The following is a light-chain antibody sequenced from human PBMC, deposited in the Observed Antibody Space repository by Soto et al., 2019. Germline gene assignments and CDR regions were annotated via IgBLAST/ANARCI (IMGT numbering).Light chain of an antibody. Sequence: EIVLTQSPGTLSLSPRERATLSCRASQSVSSNYLAWYQHRPGQAPRLLIYVVSNRAPGIPDRFSGSGSGTHFTTTISRLEPEDLAVYYCQQYAASPRTFGQGTQVDVK. CDR1: QSVSSNY. CDR2: VVS. V-gene: IGKV3-20*01. J-gene: IGKJ1*01. CDR3: QQYAASPRT.